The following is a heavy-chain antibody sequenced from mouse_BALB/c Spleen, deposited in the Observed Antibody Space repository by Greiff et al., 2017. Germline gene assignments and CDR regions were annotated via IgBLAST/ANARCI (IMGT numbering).Heavy chain of an antibody. D-gene: IGHD1-1*01. CDR3: TRGVVADYFDY. Sequence: LQQPGSELVRPGASVKLSCKASGYTFTSYWMHWVKQRHGQGLEWIGNIYPGSGSTNYDEKFKSKGTLTVDTSSSTAYMHLSSLTSEDSAVYYCTRGVVADYFDYWGQGTTLTVSS. J-gene: IGHJ2*01. CDR2: IYPGSGST. V-gene: IGHV1S22*01. CDR1: GYTFTSYW.